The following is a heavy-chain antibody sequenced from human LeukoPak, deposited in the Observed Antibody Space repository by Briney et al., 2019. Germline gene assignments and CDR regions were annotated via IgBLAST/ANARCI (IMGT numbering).Heavy chain of an antibody. CDR3: AGRLWFGEFK. Sequence: SETLSLTCTVSGGSISSYYWSWIQQPPGKGLEWIGYIYYSGSTNYNPSLKSRVTKSVDTSKNQFSLKLSSVTAADTAVYYCAGRLWFGEFKWGQGTLVTVSS. J-gene: IGHJ4*02. CDR1: GGSISSYY. CDR2: IYYSGST. V-gene: IGHV4-59*12. D-gene: IGHD3-10*01.